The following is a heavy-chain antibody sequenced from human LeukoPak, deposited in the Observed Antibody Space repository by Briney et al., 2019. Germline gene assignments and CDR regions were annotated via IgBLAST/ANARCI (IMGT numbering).Heavy chain of an antibody. CDR2: IYHTGSR. CDR1: GGSISSGGYY. CDR3: AGISGSSPGY. D-gene: IGHD1-26*01. Sequence: PSETLSLTCTVSGGSISSGGYYWSWIRQPPGKGLEWIGYIYHTGSRNSNPSLKSRVTMSVDTSKSQFSLKLSSVTAADTAVYYCAGISGSSPGYWGQGTLVTVSS. V-gene: IGHV4-61*08. J-gene: IGHJ4*02.